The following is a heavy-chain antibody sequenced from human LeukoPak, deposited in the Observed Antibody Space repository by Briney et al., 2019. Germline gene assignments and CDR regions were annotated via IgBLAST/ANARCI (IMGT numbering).Heavy chain of an antibody. J-gene: IGHJ4*02. CDR2: ISSSGGTI. D-gene: IGHD4-23*01. CDR1: GFTFSDYY. CDR3: ARMIVSGGLSRYCDS. V-gene: IGHV3-11*01. Sequence: GGSLRLSCAASGFTFSDYYMSWIRQAPGQGLEWVSYISSSGGTIYYAASVEGQFTVSRDNAKNSLYLQMNGLRAEDTALYYCARMIVSGGLSRYCDSWGQGILVSVSP.